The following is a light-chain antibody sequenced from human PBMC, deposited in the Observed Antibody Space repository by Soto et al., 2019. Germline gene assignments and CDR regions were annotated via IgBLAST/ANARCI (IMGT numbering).Light chain of an antibody. V-gene: IGKV3-20*01. CDR2: GAS. CDR1: QSVSSSY. CDR3: QHYNNWPT. J-gene: IGKJ1*01. Sequence: EIVLTQSPGTLSLSPGERATLSCRASQSVSSSYLAWYQQKPGQAPRLLIYGASSRATGIPDTFSGSGSGTDFTLTISRLEPEDFAVYYCQHYNNWPTFGQGTKVDIK.